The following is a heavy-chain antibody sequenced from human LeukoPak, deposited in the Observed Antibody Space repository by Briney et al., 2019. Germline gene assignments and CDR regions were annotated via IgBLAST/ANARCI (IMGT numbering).Heavy chain of an antibody. J-gene: IGHJ4*02. Sequence: GGSLRLSCAASGFTFSSFWMHWVRQVPGKGLVWVSHINSDGSSTSSADSVKGRFTISRDNAKNSLYLQMNSLRAEDTAVYYCAREGGSVTSEVDFDYWGQGTLVTVSS. CDR3: AREGGSVTSEVDFDY. D-gene: IGHD4-17*01. CDR2: INSDGSST. CDR1: GFTFSSFW. V-gene: IGHV3-74*01.